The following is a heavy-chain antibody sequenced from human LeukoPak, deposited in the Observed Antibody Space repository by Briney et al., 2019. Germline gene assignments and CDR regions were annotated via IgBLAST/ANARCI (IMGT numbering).Heavy chain of an antibody. CDR1: GGSISSYY. Sequence: SETLSLTCTVSGGSISSYYWSWIRQPPGKGLEWIGYIYYTGSTNYNPSLKSRVTISVDTSKNQFSLKLSSVTAADTAVYYCARNYYDAFDIWGHGTLVTVSS. J-gene: IGHJ3*02. CDR2: IYYTGST. V-gene: IGHV4-59*08. D-gene: IGHD3-10*01. CDR3: ARNYYDAFDI.